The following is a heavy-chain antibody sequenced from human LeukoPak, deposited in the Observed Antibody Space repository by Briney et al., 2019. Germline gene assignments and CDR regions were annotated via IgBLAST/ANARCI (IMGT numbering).Heavy chain of an antibody. CDR2: IYYSGST. CDR1: GGSISSGGYY. Sequence: SETLSLTCTVSGGSISSGGYYWSWIRQHPGTGLEWIGYIYYSGSTYYNPSLKSRVTISVDTSKNQFSLKLSSVTAADTAVYYCARVGGYYPRNIDYWGQGTLVTVSS. V-gene: IGHV4-31*03. CDR3: ARVGGYYPRNIDY. D-gene: IGHD3-22*01. J-gene: IGHJ4*02.